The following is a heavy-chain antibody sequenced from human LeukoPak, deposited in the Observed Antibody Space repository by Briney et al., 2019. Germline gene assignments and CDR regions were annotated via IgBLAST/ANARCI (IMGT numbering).Heavy chain of an antibody. D-gene: IGHD3-22*01. J-gene: IGHJ5*02. CDR2: INHSGST. Sequence: PSETLSLTCAVYGGSFSGYYWSWIRQPPGKGLEWIGEINHSGSTNYNPSLKSRVTISVDTSKNQFSLKLSSVTAADTAVYYCARATYYDSSGYYYIGWFDPWGQGTLVTVSS. CDR3: ARATYYDSSGYYYIGWFDP. CDR1: GGSFSGYY. V-gene: IGHV4-34*01.